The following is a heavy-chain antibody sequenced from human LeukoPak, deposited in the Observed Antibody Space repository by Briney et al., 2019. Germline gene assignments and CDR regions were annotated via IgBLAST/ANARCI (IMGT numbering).Heavy chain of an antibody. Sequence: SVKVSCKASGGTFSSYAISWVRQAPGQGLEWMGGIIPIFGTANYAQKFQGRVTITADESTSTAYMELSSLRSEDTAVYYCARDLSHYDSSGYPNYWGQGTLVTVSS. CDR3: ARDLSHYDSSGYPNY. CDR2: IIPIFGTA. V-gene: IGHV1-69*13. D-gene: IGHD3-22*01. CDR1: GGTFSSYA. J-gene: IGHJ4*02.